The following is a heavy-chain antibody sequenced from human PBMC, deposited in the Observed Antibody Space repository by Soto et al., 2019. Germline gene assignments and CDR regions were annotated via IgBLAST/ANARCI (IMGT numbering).Heavy chain of an antibody. CDR3: ARGPLEIVTIGQYYSYGVDV. J-gene: IGHJ6*02. CDR1: GDSVTSGSHY. V-gene: IGHV4-61*03. CDR2: IFYSENT. Sequence: SETLSLTCTVSGDSVTSGSHYWSWIRQPPGKGLEYIGYIFYSENTSYHPSLKRRVTISADTSKKHSSLKVISVTAADTALYYCARGPLEIVTIGQYYSYGVDVWGQGPTVTVSS. D-gene: IGHD1-1*01.